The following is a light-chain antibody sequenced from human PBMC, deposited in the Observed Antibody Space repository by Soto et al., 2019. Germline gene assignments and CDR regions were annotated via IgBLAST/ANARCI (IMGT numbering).Light chain of an antibody. V-gene: IGKV1-5*01. CDR3: QKYNHYSGLT. J-gene: IGKJ4*01. CDR1: QSISSW. Sequence: DIQMTQSPSTLSASVGDRVTITCRASQSISSWLAWYQQKPGKAPKLLIYDASSLESGVPSRFSGSGSGTEFTLTISRLQPDDFATYYCQKYNHYSGLTFGGGTKVDIK. CDR2: DAS.